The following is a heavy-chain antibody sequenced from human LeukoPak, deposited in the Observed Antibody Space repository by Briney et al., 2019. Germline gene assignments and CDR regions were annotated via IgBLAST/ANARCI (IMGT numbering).Heavy chain of an antibody. CDR1: GFTFSSYG. Sequence: GGSLRLSXAASGFTFSSYGMSWVRQAPGKGPEWVAAISAGGDLTNYADSVKGRFTISRDSSKNMLYVQMNSLRAEDTAIYYCAKGLISSATYFSYFDYWGQGTLVTVSS. D-gene: IGHD1-26*01. CDR2: ISAGGDLT. CDR3: AKGLISSATYFSYFDY. J-gene: IGHJ4*02. V-gene: IGHV3-23*01.